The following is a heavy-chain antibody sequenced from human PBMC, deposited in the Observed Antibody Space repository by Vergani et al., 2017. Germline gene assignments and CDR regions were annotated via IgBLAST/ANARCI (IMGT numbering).Heavy chain of an antibody. CDR2: ISYDGSNK. D-gene: IGHD1-26*01. CDR3: AKIPMVGATFDY. V-gene: IGHV3-30*18. J-gene: IGHJ4*02. Sequence: QVQLVESGGVVVQPGRSLRLSCAASGFTFSSYGMHWVRQAPGKGLEWVAVISYDGSNKYYADSVKGRFTISRDKSKNTLYLQMNSLRAEDTAVYYCAKIPMVGATFDYWGQGTLVTVSS. CDR1: GFTFSSYG.